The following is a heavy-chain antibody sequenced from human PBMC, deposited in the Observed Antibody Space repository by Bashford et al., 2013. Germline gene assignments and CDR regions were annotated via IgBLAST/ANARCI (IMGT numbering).Heavy chain of an antibody. V-gene: IGHV1-46*01. J-gene: IGHJ4*02. CDR3: AREWPSTTYFDY. Sequence: WVRQAPGQGLEWMGMINIGGGGTNVPQNFRDRVTITSDTSATTVYMEVRSLRSGDTAVYFCAREWPSTTYFDYWGREPWSPSPQ. CDR2: INIGGGGT. D-gene: IGHD1-1*01.